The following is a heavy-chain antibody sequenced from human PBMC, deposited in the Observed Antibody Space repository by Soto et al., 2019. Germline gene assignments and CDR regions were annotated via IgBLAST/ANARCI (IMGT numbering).Heavy chain of an antibody. CDR3: HTPYSSSWFDAFDI. J-gene: IGHJ3*02. V-gene: IGHV3-30-3*01. D-gene: IGHD6-13*01. CDR2: ISYDGSNK. Sequence: PGGSLRLSCAAPGFTFSSYAMHWVRQAPGKGLEWVAVISYDGSNKYYADSVKGRFTISRDNSKNTLYLQMNSLRAEDTAVYYCHTPYSSSWFDAFDIWGQGTMVTVSS. CDR1: GFTFSSYA.